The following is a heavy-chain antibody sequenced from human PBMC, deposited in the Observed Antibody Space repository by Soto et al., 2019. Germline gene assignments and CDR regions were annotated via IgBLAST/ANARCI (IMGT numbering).Heavy chain of an antibody. J-gene: IGHJ4*02. CDR1: GYTFTNFG. V-gene: IGHV1-18*01. D-gene: IGHD3-16*01. CDR2: ISAYNGNT. CDR3: ARGGTPIDY. Sequence: QVQLVQSGAEVKKPGASVKVSCKASGYTFTNFGISWVRQAPGQGLEWMGWISAYNGNTNYAQKFQGRVTMTTDTSTSPAYMEVRSLRFDDTAMYSCARGGTPIDYWCQGTLVTVSS.